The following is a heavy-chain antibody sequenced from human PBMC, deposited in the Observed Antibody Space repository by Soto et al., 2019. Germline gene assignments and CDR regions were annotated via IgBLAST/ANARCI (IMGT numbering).Heavy chain of an antibody. CDR3: ARWTTNYGMDV. Sequence: QVQLVQSGAEVKKPGASVKVSCRASGYTFISYEITWVRQAPGQGPEWMGWISTYNGNTNYAQKLQGRVTMTTDTSTSTAYMELRSLRSDDTAVYYCARWTTNYGMDVWGQGTTVTVSS. CDR2: ISTYNGNT. V-gene: IGHV1-18*01. CDR1: GYTFISYE. J-gene: IGHJ6*02.